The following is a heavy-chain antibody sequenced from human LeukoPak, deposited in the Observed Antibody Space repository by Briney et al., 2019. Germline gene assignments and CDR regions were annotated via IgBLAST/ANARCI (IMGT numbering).Heavy chain of an antibody. Sequence: PGGSLRLSCAASGFTFSDAWMSWVRQAPGKGLEWVSGISGSGGFTYYADSVKGRFTISRDNSKNTLYLQMNSLRAEDTAVYYCARDTLGATSHGPTFDPWGQGTLVTVSS. V-gene: IGHV3-23*01. D-gene: IGHD1-26*01. J-gene: IGHJ5*02. CDR3: ARDTLGATSHGPTFDP. CDR1: GFTFSDAW. CDR2: ISGSGGFT.